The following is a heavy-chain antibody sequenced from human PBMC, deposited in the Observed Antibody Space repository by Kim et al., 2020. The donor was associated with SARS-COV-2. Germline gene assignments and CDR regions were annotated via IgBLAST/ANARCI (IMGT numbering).Heavy chain of an antibody. CDR3: ARHLQGGSYPMDV. Sequence: SETLSLTCTVSGGSLTNYHWAWIRQSPEKGLEYIGWIYYSGNTYYNPPPTGRNTISLDTARNQFSLTLRSVTAADTAVYYCARHLQGGSYPMDVWGKGTTVTVSS. CDR2: IYYSGNT. CDR1: GGSLTNYH. V-gene: IGHV4-59*08. J-gene: IGHJ6*03. D-gene: IGHD1-26*01.